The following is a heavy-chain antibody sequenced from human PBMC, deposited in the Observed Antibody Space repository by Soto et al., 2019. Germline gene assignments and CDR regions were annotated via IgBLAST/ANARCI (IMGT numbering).Heavy chain of an antibody. CDR2: IDYNGVT. Sequence: EALSPTSTVSGGSINSHDYYWGSIRQPPGKGLEWIGNIDYNGVTYYNPSLKSRVTVSKDTSKNQFSLKLTSVTAADTALYYCGKVLVGATGHTDSDSWGQGTLVTAPQ. D-gene: IGHD2-15*01. CDR3: GKVLVGATGHTDSDS. CDR1: GGSINSHDYY. V-gene: IGHV4-39*01. J-gene: IGHJ4*02.